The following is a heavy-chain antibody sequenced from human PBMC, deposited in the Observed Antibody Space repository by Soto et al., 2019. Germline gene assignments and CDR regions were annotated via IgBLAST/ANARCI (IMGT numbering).Heavy chain of an antibody. D-gene: IGHD3-10*02. J-gene: IGHJ5*02. CDR3: ERVSGGWFDP. CDR2: ISAYNGNT. V-gene: IGHV1-18*04. Sequence: SVMVACQASGYTFNSYGISLVRQAPGQWLEWMGWISAYNGNTNYAQKLQGRVTMTTDTSTSTAYMELRSLRSDDTAVYYCERVSGGWFDPWGQGTLVTVSS. CDR1: GYTFNSYG.